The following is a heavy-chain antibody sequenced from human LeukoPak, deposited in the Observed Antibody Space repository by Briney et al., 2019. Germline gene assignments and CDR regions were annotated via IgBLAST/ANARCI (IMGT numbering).Heavy chain of an antibody. D-gene: IGHD3-9*01. V-gene: IGHV3-21*01. Sequence: GGSLRLSCAASGFTFSSYSMNWVRQAPGKGLEWVSSISSSSSYIYYADSVKGRFTISRDNAKNSLYLQMNSLRAEDTAVYYCARDSVILRYFDWLLTYYGMDAWGQGTTVTVSS. CDR1: GFTFSSYS. CDR2: ISSSSSYI. CDR3: ARDSVILRYFDWLLTYYGMDA. J-gene: IGHJ6*02.